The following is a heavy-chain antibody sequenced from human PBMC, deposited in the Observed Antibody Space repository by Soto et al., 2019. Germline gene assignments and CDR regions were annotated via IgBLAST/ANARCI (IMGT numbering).Heavy chain of an antibody. CDR2: INHSGSI. D-gene: IGHD4-17*01. CDR3: ARGEVTTGVF. V-gene: IGHV4-34*01. CDR1: GGSVGGYY. J-gene: IGHJ4*02. Sequence: ETLSLTCAVYGGSVGGYYWSWVRQPPGKGQEWIGEINHSGSITYAPSLKSRVTMSVDTSKNQFSLRLHSVTSADTAVYYCARGEVTTGVFWGQGTQVTVSS.